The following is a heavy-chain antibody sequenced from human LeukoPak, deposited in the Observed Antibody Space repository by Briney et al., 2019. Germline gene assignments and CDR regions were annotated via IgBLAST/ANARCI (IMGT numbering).Heavy chain of an antibody. D-gene: IGHD3-10*01. V-gene: IGHV3-9*01. Sequence: GGSLRLSCAASGFTFDDYAMHWVRHAPGKGLEWVSGISWNSGGIVYADSVKGRFTISRDNAKNSLYLQMNSLRAEDTALYYCAKDTPSGYYYGSGRLRIYYYYMDVWGKGTTVTISS. CDR3: AKDTPSGYYYGSGRLRIYYYYMDV. J-gene: IGHJ6*03. CDR1: GFTFDDYA. CDR2: ISWNSGGI.